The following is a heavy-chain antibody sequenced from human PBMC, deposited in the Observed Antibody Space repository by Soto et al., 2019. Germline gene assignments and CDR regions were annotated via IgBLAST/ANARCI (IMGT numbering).Heavy chain of an antibody. D-gene: IGHD2-21*02. CDR3: ARGPIAFCGGDCYPFAY. V-gene: IGHV3-30*04. CDR1: GFTFDNYD. CDR2: ISYDGSNK. Sequence: QVQLVESGGGVVQPGRSLRLSCAASGFTFDNYDMHWVRQAPGKGLEWVAVISYDGSNKWYADSERGRFTISRDNSKNTLDLQMNSLRLEDAAVYYCARGPIAFCGGDCYPFAYWGQGTLVTVSS. J-gene: IGHJ4*02.